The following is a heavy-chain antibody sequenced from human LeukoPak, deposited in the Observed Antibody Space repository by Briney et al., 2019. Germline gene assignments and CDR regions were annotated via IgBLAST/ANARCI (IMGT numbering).Heavy chain of an antibody. CDR3: TRRYYHDSSGYFNGDY. CDR1: GFTFSGSA. D-gene: IGHD3-22*01. CDR2: IRSKANSYAT. V-gene: IGHV3-73*01. J-gene: IGHJ4*02. Sequence: PGGSLRLSCAASGFTFSGSAMHWVRQASGKGLEWVGRIRSKANSYATSYGASVKGRFTFSRDDSKNTAYLQMNSLKTEDTAVYYCTRRYYHDSSGYFNGDYWGQGTLVTVSS.